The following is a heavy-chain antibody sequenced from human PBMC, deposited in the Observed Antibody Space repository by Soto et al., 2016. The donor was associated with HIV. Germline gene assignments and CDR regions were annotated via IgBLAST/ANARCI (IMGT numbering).Heavy chain of an antibody. CDR1: GFTFSSYA. CDR3: AKVQEGVYRSFDCFDY. J-gene: IGHJ4*02. Sequence: EVQLLESGGGLIQPGGSLRLSCAASGFTFSSYAMSWVRQAPGKGLEWVSSISGSGGSTYYADSVKGRFTISRDNSKNTLYLQMNSLRAEDTAVYYCAKVQEGVYRSFDCFDYWGQGTLVTVSS. D-gene: IGHD3-16*02. CDR2: ISGSGGST. V-gene: IGHV3-23*01.